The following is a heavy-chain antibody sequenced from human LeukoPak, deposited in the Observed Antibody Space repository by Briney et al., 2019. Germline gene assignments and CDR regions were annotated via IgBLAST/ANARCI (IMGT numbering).Heavy chain of an antibody. CDR2: MKTNSGNT. V-gene: IGHV1-8*03. Sequence: GASVKVSCKASGYTFSSYDINWGRQATGQGLEWMGWMKTNSGNTGYAQKFQGRVTITRNTPISTAYMELSSLRSEDTAVYYCARGYYGSGSYYSDQFDYWGQGTLVTVSS. D-gene: IGHD3-10*01. CDR3: ARGYYGSGSYYSDQFDY. J-gene: IGHJ4*02. CDR1: GYTFSSYD.